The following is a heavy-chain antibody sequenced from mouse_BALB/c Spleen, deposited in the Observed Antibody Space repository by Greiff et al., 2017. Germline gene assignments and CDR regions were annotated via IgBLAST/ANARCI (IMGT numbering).Heavy chain of an antibody. J-gene: IGHJ4*01. Sequence: EVQLVESGGGLVKPGGSLKLSCAASGFTFSSYAMSWVRQTPEKRLEWVATISSGGSYTYYPDSVKGRFTISRDNAKNTLYLQMSSLRSEDTAMYYCASPFITTVVAKDYYAMDYWGQGTSVTVSS. CDR2: ISSGGSYT. V-gene: IGHV5-9-3*01. CDR3: ASPFITTVVAKDYYAMDY. CDR1: GFTFSSYA. D-gene: IGHD1-1*01.